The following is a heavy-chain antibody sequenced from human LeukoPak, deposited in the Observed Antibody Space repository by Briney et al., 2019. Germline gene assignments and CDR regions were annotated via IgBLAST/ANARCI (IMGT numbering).Heavy chain of an antibody. J-gene: IGHJ4*02. CDR3: SGRSGFSSIY. D-gene: IGHD2-2*01. V-gene: IGHV3-7*01. Sequence: QPGGSLRLSCEASGFTFNIHWMNWVRQAPGKGLEWLANIRPDGTEKVYVDSVRGRFTISRDNTKNSVYLQMNNLRSEDTAVYYCSGRSGFSSIYWGQEIRVTVSS. CDR2: IRPDGTEK. CDR1: GFTFNIHW.